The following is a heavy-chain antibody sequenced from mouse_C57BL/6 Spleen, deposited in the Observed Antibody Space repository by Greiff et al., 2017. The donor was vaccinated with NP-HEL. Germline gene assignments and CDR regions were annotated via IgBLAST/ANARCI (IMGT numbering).Heavy chain of an antibody. CDR3: AREGGDYGSSPWFAY. CDR1: GYTFTSYW. Sequence: QVQLQQPGAELVRPGSSVKLSCKASGYTFTSYWMHWVKQRPIQGLAWIGNIDPSDSETHYNQKFKDKATLTVDKSSSTAYMQLSSLTSEDSAVYYCAREGGDYGSSPWFAYWGQGTLVTVSA. CDR2: IDPSDSET. J-gene: IGHJ3*01. V-gene: IGHV1-52*01. D-gene: IGHD1-1*01.